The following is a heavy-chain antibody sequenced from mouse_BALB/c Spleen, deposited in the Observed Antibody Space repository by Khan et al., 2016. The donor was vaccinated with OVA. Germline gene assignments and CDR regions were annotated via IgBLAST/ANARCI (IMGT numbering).Heavy chain of an antibody. Sequence: VQLQESGAELARPGASGKMSCKASGYTFTSYTIHWIKMRPGQGLEWIGYINPSNGYTNYNQKFKDKATLTADKSSTTAYMQLSSLTSDDSAVYSCVRGEAYYGNGGWFAYWGRGTLVTVSA. CDR2: INPSNGYT. J-gene: IGHJ3*01. CDR3: VRGEAYYGNGGWFAY. CDR1: GYTFTSYT. D-gene: IGHD2-1*01. V-gene: IGHV1-4*01.